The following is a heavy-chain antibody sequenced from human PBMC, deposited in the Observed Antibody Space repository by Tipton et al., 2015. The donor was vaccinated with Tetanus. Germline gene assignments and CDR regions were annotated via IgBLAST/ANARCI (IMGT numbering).Heavy chain of an antibody. J-gene: IGHJ6*02. CDR1: GYTFTSYD. Sequence: QLVQSGPEVKKPGASVKVSCKASGYTFTSYDINWVRQATGQGLEWMGWMNPNSGNTGYAQKFQGRVTMTRNTSISTAYMELSSLRSEDTAVYYCARRDHTAAMVNCGMDVWGQGTTVTVSS. CDR2: MNPNSGNT. D-gene: IGHD5-18*01. V-gene: IGHV1-8*01. CDR3: ARRDHTAAMVNCGMDV.